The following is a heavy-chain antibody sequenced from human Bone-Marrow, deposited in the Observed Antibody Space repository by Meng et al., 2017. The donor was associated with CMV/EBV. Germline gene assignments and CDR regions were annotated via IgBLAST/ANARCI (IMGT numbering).Heavy chain of an antibody. CDR2: INPNSGST. D-gene: IGHD2-15*01. CDR1: GYTFTGYY. V-gene: IGHV1-2*02. Sequence: ASVKVSCKASGYTFTGYYMHWVRQAPGQGLEWMGWINPNSGSTNYAQKFQGRVTMTRDTSISTAYMELSRLRSDDTAVYYCARDPSGPPLYYFDYWGQGTLVAASS. CDR3: ARDPSGPPLYYFDY. J-gene: IGHJ4*02.